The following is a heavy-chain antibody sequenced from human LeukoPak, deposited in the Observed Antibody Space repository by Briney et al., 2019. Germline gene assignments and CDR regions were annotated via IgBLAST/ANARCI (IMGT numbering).Heavy chain of an antibody. V-gene: IGHV1-18*01. D-gene: IGHD3-22*01. CDR1: GYTFTSYG. J-gene: IGHJ4*02. CDR2: ISAYNGNT. Sequence: ASVKVSCKASGYTFTSYGISWVRQAPGQGLEWMGWISAYNGNTNYAQKLQGRVTMTTDTSTSTAYMELRSLRSDDTAVYYCARDRRYYDGSGYYIIDYWGQGTLVTVSS. CDR3: ARDRRYYDGSGYYIIDY.